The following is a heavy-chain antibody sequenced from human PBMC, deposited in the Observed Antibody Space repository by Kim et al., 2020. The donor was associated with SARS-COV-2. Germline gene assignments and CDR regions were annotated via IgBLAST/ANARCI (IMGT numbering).Heavy chain of an antibody. Sequence: ADSVKGRFTISRDNAKNSLYLQMNSLRDEDTAVYYCARDNYYGSGSYYNYWGQGTLVTVSS. V-gene: IGHV3-48*02. D-gene: IGHD3-10*01. J-gene: IGHJ4*02. CDR3: ARDNYYGSGSYYNY.